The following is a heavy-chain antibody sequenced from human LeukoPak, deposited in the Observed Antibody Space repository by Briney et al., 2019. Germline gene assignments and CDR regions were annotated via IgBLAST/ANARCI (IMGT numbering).Heavy chain of an antibody. CDR1: GGSIRSGSYY. J-gene: IGHJ4*02. CDR2: VYTSGST. CDR3: AGGVTIVRGTSKHFDY. Sequence: SQTLSLTCTVSGGSIRSGSYYWSWIRQAAGKGLEWIVRVYTSGSTNYNPSLESRVTISVDTSKNQFSLNLSSVTAADTAVYYWAGGVTIVRGTSKHFDYWGQGTLVTVSS. D-gene: IGHD3-10*01. V-gene: IGHV4-61*02.